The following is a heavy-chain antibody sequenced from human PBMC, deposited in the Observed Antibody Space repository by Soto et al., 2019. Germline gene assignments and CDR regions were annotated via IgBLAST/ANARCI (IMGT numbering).Heavy chain of an antibody. J-gene: IGHJ4*02. D-gene: IGHD2-15*01. CDR1: GGSFSGYY. Sequence: SETLSLTCAVYGGSFSGYYWSWIRQPPGKGLEWIGEINHSGSTNYNPSLKSRVTISVDTPKNQFSLKLSSATAADTAVYYCARGIKRMVVAATVFDYWGQGTLVTVSS. CDR3: ARGIKRMVVAATVFDY. V-gene: IGHV4-34*01. CDR2: INHSGST.